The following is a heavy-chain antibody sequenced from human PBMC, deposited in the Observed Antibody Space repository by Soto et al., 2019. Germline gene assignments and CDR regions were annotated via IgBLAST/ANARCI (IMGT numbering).Heavy chain of an antibody. V-gene: IGHV3-30*18. D-gene: IGHD5-18*01. CDR3: AKVSPIGGYSYGYLGY. J-gene: IGHJ4*02. CDR1: GFTFSSYG. CDR2: ISYDGSNK. Sequence: GGSLRLSCAASGFTFSSYGMHWVRQAPGKGLEWVAVISYDGSNKYYADSVKGRFTISRDNSKNTLYLQMNSLRAEDTAVYYCAKVSPIGGYSYGYLGYWGQGTLVTVSS.